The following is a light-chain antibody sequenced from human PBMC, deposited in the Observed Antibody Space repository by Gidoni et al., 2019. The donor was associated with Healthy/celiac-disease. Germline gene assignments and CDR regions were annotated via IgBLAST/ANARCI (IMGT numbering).Light chain of an antibody. J-gene: IGKJ3*01. CDR3: QQSYSTLVFT. Sequence: DNQMIQSPSALSASVGDRVTITCRASQSISSYLNWYQQKPGKAPKLLIYAASCLQSGVPSRFIGSGSGTDFTLTIISRQPADFATFYCQQSYSTLVFTFXPXTKVDIK. V-gene: IGKV1-39*01. CDR1: QSISSY. CDR2: AAS.